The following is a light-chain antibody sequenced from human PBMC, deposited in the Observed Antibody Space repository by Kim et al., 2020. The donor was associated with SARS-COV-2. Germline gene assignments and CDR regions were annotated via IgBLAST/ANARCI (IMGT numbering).Light chain of an antibody. J-gene: IGKJ4*01. CDR1: QSISNY. CDR3: QQSRSTPLT. V-gene: IGKV1-39*01. CDR2: AAS. Sequence: ASVGDIVTITCRASQSISNYLNWYQQKPGKAPNLLIYAASSLQSSVPSRFSGTGSGTDFTLTISSLQPEDFATYFCQQSRSTPLTFGGGTKVDIK.